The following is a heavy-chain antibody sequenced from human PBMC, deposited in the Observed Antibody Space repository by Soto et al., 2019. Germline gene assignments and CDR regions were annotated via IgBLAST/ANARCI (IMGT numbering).Heavy chain of an antibody. CDR2: ISGSGQTT. CDR1: GFTFSRFA. CDR3: AKDQRPPAIFGVVTLS. V-gene: IGHV3-23*01. Sequence: PGGSLRLSCAGSGFTFSRFAMSWVRQVPGKGLEWVSAISGSGQTTYYADSVKGRFTVSRDNSNNTLYLQMNSLRAEDTAVSYCAKDQRPPAIFGVVTLSWGQGPLVTVSS. D-gene: IGHD3-3*02. J-gene: IGHJ5*02.